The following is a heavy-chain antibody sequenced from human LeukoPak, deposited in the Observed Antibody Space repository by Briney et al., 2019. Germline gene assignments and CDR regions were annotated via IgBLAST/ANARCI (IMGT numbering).Heavy chain of an antibody. V-gene: IGHV4-59*12. J-gene: IGHJ4*02. CDR2: VYSSGNT. CDR1: GGSISSYY. D-gene: IGHD2-2*01. CDR3: ARERGSTSCYDY. Sequence: PSETLSLTCTVSGGSISSYYWTWIRQPPGKGLEWIGYVYSSGNTNYNPSLKSRVTISVDTSKNHFSLKLSSVTAADTAVYYCARERGSTSCYDYWGQGTLVTVSS.